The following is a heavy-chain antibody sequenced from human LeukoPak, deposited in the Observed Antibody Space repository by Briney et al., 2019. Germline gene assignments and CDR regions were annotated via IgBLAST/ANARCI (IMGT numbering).Heavy chain of an antibody. CDR3: ARAGYYDSSGYPLDYYYYGMDV. CDR1: GYTFTSYD. Sequence: ASVKVSCKASGYTFTSYDINWVRQATGQGLEWMGWMNPNSGNTGYAQKFQGRVTMTRNTSISTACMELSSLRSEDTAVYYCARAGYYDSSGYPLDYYYYGMDVWGQGTTVTVSS. V-gene: IGHV1-8*01. J-gene: IGHJ6*02. CDR2: MNPNSGNT. D-gene: IGHD3-22*01.